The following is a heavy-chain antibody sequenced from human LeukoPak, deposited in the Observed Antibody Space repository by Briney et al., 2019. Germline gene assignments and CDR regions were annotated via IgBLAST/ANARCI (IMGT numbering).Heavy chain of an antibody. CDR3: ARARTGSYYSTFEY. CDR1: GFTFIAYA. Sequence: GGSLRLSCTASGFTFIAYAMHWVRQAPGKGLEWVAVISYDETNYYYAESVKGRFSISRDDSKNTLVLQMNSLTTEDTGVYYCARARTGSYYSTFEYWGPGTLVSVSS. J-gene: IGHJ1*01. CDR2: ISYDETNY. V-gene: IGHV3-30*04. D-gene: IGHD1-26*01.